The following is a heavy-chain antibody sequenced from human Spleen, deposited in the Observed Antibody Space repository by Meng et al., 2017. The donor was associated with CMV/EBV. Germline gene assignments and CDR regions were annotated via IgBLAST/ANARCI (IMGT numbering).Heavy chain of an antibody. Sequence: QVELVQSGAEVKKPGASVKVSCKASGYIFTGYYMHWVRQAPGQGLEWMGWINPNSGGTNYAQKFQGRVNMTRDTSISTAYMELSRLRSDDTAVYYCASPDSSSLVTSAFDYWGQGTLVTVSS. CDR2: INPNSGGT. CDR1: GYIFTGYY. J-gene: IGHJ4*02. D-gene: IGHD6-13*01. CDR3: ASPDSSSLVTSAFDY. V-gene: IGHV1-2*02.